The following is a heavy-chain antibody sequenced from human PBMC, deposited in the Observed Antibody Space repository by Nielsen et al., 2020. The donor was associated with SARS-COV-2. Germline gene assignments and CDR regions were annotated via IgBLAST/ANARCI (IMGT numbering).Heavy chain of an antibody. CDR3: AKDHLRGAPRYNWFDP. V-gene: IGHV3-30*18. Sequence: GESLKISCAASGFTFSSYRMHWVRQAPGKGLEWVAVISYDGSNKYYADSVKGRFTISRDNSKNTLYLQMNSLRAEDTAVYYCAKDHLRGAPRYNWFDPWGQGTLVTVSS. CDR2: ISYDGSNK. J-gene: IGHJ5*02. CDR1: GFTFSSYR. D-gene: IGHD3-10*01.